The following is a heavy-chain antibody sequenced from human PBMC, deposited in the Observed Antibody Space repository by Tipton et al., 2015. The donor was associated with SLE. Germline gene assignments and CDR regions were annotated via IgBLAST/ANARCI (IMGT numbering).Heavy chain of an antibody. V-gene: IGHV3-48*03. CDR3: ATEKGFCGGGSCSDY. D-gene: IGHD2-15*01. J-gene: IGHJ4*02. CDR1: GFTFSSYE. CDR2: ISNRGTVI. Sequence: SLRLSCAASGFTFSSYEMHWVRQAPGKGLEWLSYISNRGTVIYYADSVKGRFTISRDSAKHSLYLQMSSLRSKDTAIYYCATEKGFCGGGSCSDYWGQGTPVTVSP.